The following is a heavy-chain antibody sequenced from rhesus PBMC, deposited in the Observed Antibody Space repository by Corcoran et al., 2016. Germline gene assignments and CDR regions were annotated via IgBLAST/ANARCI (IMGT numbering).Heavy chain of an antibody. J-gene: IGHJ4*01. D-gene: IGHD3-9*01. CDR2: NNGNSGST. V-gene: IGHV4-80*01. CDR1: GASISSNW. Sequence: QVQLQESGPGMVKPSETLSLTCTGPGASISSNWWCWLRQPPGKGLGGVGGNNGNSGSTNYNPSLKSRVTISKDASKNQFSLKLSSVTAADTAVYYCARGRITRMSTVTNDRLYYFDYWGQGVLVTVSS. CDR3: ARGRITRMSTVTNDRLYYFDY.